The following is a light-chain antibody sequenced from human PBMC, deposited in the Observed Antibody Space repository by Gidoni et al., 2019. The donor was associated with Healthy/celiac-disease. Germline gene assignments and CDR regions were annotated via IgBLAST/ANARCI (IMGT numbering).Light chain of an antibody. Sequence: QSALTQPPSGSGSPGQSITISCTGTSSDVGGYKYVSWYQQHRGTDPKLMIYEVSNRPSGVSNRFSGSKSGNTASLTISGLQAEDEADYYCSSYTSISTYVFGTGTKVTVL. J-gene: IGLJ1*01. CDR2: EVS. CDR3: SSYTSISTYV. CDR1: SSDVGGYKY. V-gene: IGLV2-14*01.